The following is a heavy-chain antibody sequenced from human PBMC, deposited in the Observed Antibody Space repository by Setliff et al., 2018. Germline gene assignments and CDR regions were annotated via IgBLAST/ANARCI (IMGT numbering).Heavy chain of an antibody. CDR3: AKEYDQPMTMYAFDI. J-gene: IGHJ3*02. CDR1: GFTFINYY. V-gene: IGHV3-11*04. Sequence: GGSLRLSCAASGFTFINYYMTWIRQAPGKGLEWISYIHDSGNPTYYADSVKGRFTISRDNARNTLYLQMNRLRAEDTAVYYCAKEYDQPMTMYAFDIWGQGTMVTVSS. D-gene: IGHD3-10*02. CDR2: IHDSGNPT.